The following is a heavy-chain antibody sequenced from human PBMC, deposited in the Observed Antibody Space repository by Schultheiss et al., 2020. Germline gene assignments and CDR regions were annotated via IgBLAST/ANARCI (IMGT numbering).Heavy chain of an antibody. CDR1: GFTFSSYG. CDR3: ARGGEVPALDY. Sequence: GGSLRLSCAASGFTFSSYGMHWVRQAPGKGLEWVAVIWYDGSNKYYADSVKGRFTISRDNSKNTLYLQMNSLRAEDTAVYYCARGGEVPALDYWGQGTTVTVSS. D-gene: IGHD2-2*01. CDR2: IWYDGSNK. V-gene: IGHV3-33*01. J-gene: IGHJ4*03.